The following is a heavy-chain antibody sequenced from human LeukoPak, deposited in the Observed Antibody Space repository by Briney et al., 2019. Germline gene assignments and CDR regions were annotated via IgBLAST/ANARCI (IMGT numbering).Heavy chain of an antibody. CDR2: IIPILGIA. Sequence: SVKVSCKASVGTFSSYTISWVRQAPGQGLEWMGRIIPILGIANYAQKFQGRVTITADKSTSTAYMELSSLRSEDTAVYYCASTQVTVDGLIEHWGQGTLVTVSS. J-gene: IGHJ5*02. V-gene: IGHV1-69*02. D-gene: IGHD4-11*01. CDR1: VGTFSSYT. CDR3: ASTQVTVDGLIEH.